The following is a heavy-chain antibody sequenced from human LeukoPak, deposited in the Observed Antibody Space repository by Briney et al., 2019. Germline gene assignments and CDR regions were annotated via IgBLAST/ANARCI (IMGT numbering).Heavy chain of an antibody. Sequence: GGSLRLSCAASEFTVSSNYMSWVRQAPGKGLEWVSVIYSGGSTYYADSVKGRFTISRDNSKNTLYLQMNSLRAEDTAVYYCARFSYGYPFDYWGQGTLVTVSS. CDR3: ARFSYGYPFDY. CDR2: IYSGGST. V-gene: IGHV3-66*01. D-gene: IGHD5-18*01. J-gene: IGHJ4*02. CDR1: EFTVSSNY.